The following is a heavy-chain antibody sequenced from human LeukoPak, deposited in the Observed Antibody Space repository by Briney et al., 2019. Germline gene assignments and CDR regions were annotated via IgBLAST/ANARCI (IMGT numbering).Heavy chain of an antibody. CDR2: IIPILGIA. CDR3: ARDQIAVAGKWQYNWFDP. CDR1: GGTFSSYA. Sequence: GASVKVSCKASGGTFSSYAISWVRQAAGQGLEWMGRIIPILGIANYAQKFQGRVTITADKSTSTAYMELSSLRSEDTAVYYCARDQIAVAGKWQYNWFDPWGQGTLVTVSS. V-gene: IGHV1-69*04. J-gene: IGHJ5*02. D-gene: IGHD6-19*01.